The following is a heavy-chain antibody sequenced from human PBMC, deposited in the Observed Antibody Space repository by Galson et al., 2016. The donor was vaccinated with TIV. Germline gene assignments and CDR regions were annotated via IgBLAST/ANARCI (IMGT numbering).Heavy chain of an antibody. CDR1: GFTFSTYS. J-gene: IGHJ4*02. V-gene: IGHV3-21*01. CDR2: ISRSSGYI. Sequence: SLRLSCAVSGFTFSTYSINWVRQAPGKGLEWVASISRSSGYISYADSLKGRFTISRDNAKNSLYLQMNSLRADDTAVYYCARASDTMLRGVLIYHLDYWGQGTLVTVSS. D-gene: IGHD3-10*01. CDR3: ARASDTMLRGVLIYHLDY.